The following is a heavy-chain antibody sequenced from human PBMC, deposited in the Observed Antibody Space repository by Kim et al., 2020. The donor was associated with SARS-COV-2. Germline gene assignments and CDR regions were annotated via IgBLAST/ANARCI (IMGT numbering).Heavy chain of an antibody. V-gene: IGHV4-39*01. Sequence: SRVTISVDTSKNQFSLKLNSVTAADTAVYYCARRTLGYSSSWYQNNWFDPWGQGTLVTVSS. D-gene: IGHD6-13*01. J-gene: IGHJ5*02. CDR3: ARRTLGYSSSWYQNNWFDP.